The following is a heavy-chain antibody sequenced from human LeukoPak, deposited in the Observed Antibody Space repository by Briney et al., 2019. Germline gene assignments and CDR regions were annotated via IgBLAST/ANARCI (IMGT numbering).Heavy chain of an antibody. CDR1: GGSISSGGFY. CDR2: INHSGST. J-gene: IGHJ6*04. V-gene: IGHV4-30-2*01. Sequence: SQTLSLTCAVSGGSISSGGFYWSWIRQPPGQGLEWIGEINHSGSTNYNPSLTSRVTISVDTSKNQFSLKLSSVTAADTAVYYCARRSWYYYYYGMDVWGKGTTVTVSS. CDR3: ARRSWYYYYYGMDV. D-gene: IGHD6-13*01.